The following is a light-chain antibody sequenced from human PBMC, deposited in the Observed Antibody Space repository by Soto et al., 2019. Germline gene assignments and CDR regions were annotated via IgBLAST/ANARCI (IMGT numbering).Light chain of an antibody. CDR3: LQHDNFPWT. CDR2: GAF. J-gene: IGKJ1*01. V-gene: IGKV1-39*01. Sequence: DIQMTQSPSSLSASVGDRVTITCRASQTISSYVNWYQQKPGKAPKLLISGAFALQSGVPSRFSGSGSGTDFTLTINGLHPEDFATYYCLQHDNFPWTFGQGTKVDI. CDR1: QTISSY.